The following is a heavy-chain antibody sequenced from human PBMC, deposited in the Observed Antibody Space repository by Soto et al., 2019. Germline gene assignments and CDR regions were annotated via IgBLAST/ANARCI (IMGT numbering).Heavy chain of an antibody. CDR3: GIYYYDSSGYYSENASDI. CDR2: INHSGST. CDR1: GGSFSGYY. J-gene: IGHJ3*02. Sequence: SETLSLTCAVYGGSFSGYYWSWIRQPPGKGLEWIGEINHSGSTNYNPSLKSRVTISVDTSKNQFSLKLSSVTAADTAVYYCGIYYYDSSGYYSENASDIWGQGTMVTVSS. D-gene: IGHD3-22*01. V-gene: IGHV4-34*01.